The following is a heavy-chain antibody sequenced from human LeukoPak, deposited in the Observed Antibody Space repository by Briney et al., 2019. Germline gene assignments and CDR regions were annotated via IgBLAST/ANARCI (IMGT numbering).Heavy chain of an antibody. J-gene: IGHJ6*03. D-gene: IGHD2-2*01. CDR2: IKQDGSEK. V-gene: IGHV3-7*01. CDR1: GFTFSSYW. CDR3: ARRRRGGYCSSTSCSRYYYYYYMDV. Sequence: PGGSLRLSCAASGFTFSSYWMSLVRQAPGKGLEWVANIKQDGSEKYYVDSVKGRFTISRDNAKNSLYLQMNSLRAEDTAVYYCARRRRGGYCSSTSCSRYYYYYYMDVWGKGTTVTVS.